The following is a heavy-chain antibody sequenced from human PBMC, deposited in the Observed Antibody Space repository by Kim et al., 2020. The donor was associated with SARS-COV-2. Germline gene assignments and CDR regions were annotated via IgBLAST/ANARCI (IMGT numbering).Heavy chain of an antibody. CDR1: GYTFTSYG. V-gene: IGHV1-18*01. CDR2: ISAYNGNT. CDR3: ATLWDCSGGSCYGGNANY. D-gene: IGHD2-15*01. Sequence: ASVKVSCKASGYTFTSYGISWVRQAPGQGLEWMGWISAYNGNTNYAQKLQGRVTMTTDTSTSTAYMELRSLRSDDTAVYYCATLWDCSGGSCYGGNANYWGQGTLVTVSS. J-gene: IGHJ4*02.